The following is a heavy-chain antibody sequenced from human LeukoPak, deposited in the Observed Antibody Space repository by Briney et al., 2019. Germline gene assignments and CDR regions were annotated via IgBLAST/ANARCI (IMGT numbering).Heavy chain of an antibody. D-gene: IGHD3-10*01. J-gene: IGHJ4*02. CDR1: GGSISNYY. V-gene: IGHV4-59*01. Sequence: PSETLSLTCTVSGGSISNYYWSWIRQPPGKGLEWIGYIYYSGSTNYNPSLKSRVPISLDTSKNHFSLRLSSVTAADTAVYYCASGEVTFDYWGQGTLVTVSS. CDR3: ASGEVTFDY. CDR2: IYYSGST.